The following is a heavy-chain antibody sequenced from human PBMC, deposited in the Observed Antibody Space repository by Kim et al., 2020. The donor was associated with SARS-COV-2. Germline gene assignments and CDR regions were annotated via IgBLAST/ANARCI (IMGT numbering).Heavy chain of an antibody. Sequence: GGSLRLSCAASGFTFSSYWMSWVRQAPGKGLEWVANIKQDGSEKYYVDSVKGRFTISRDNAKNSLYLQMNSLRAEDTAVYYCARVHEFGGGYSYGEADYWGQGTLVTVSS. CDR2: IKQDGSEK. CDR3: ARVHEFGGGYSYGEADY. D-gene: IGHD5-18*01. J-gene: IGHJ4*02. V-gene: IGHV3-7*03. CDR1: GFTFSSYW.